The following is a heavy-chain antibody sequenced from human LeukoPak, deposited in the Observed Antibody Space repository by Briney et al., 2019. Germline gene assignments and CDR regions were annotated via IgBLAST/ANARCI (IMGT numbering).Heavy chain of an antibody. CDR3: ASLTYYYDSSGSPVDGY. Sequence: SETLSLTCAVSGYSISSGYYWGWIRQPPGKGLEWIGSIYHSGSTYYNPSLKSRVTISVDTSKNQFSLKLSSVTAADTAVYYCASLTYYYDSSGSPVDGYWGQGTLVTVSS. CDR2: IYHSGST. J-gene: IGHJ4*02. CDR1: GYSISSGYY. D-gene: IGHD3-22*01. V-gene: IGHV4-38-2*01.